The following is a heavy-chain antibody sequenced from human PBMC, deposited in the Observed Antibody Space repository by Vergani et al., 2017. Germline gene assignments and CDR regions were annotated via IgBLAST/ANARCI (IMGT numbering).Heavy chain of an antibody. Sequence: QVQLVQSGAEVKKPGASVKVSRKASGYTFSSYGISWVRQAPGQGLEWMGWISAYNGNTNYAQKLQGRVTMTTDTSTSTAYMELRSLRSDDTAVYYCARVDSAVVPAAIPLGYWGQGTLVTVSS. J-gene: IGHJ4*02. V-gene: IGHV1-18*01. D-gene: IGHD2-2*02. CDR2: ISAYNGNT. CDR1: GYTFSSYG. CDR3: ARVDSAVVPAAIPLGY.